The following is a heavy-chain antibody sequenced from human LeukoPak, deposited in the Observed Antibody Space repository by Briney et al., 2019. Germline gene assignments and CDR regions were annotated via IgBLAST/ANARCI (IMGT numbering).Heavy chain of an antibody. CDR3: ARHGVTMVRGLWPNYYYYMDV. V-gene: IGHV3-7*01. J-gene: IGHJ6*03. Sequence: GGSLRLSCTGSGFTVSSNSMSWVRQAPGKGLEWVANIKQDGSEKYYVDSVKGRFTISRDNAKNSLYLQMNSLRAEDTAVYYCARHGVTMVRGLWPNYYYYMDVWGKGTTVTVSS. D-gene: IGHD3-10*01. CDR1: GFTVSSNS. CDR2: IKQDGSEK.